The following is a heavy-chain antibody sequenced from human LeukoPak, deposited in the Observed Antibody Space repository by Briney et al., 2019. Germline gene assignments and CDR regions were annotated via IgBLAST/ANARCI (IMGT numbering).Heavy chain of an antibody. Sequence: GGSLRLSCAASGFTFSGSAMHWVRQASGKGLEWVGRIRSKANSYATAYAASVKGRFTISRDDSKNTAYLQMHSLKTEDTAVYYCTRLGYGYGTINWFDPWGQGTLVTVSS. CDR3: TRLGYGYGTINWFDP. CDR1: GFTFSGSA. D-gene: IGHD5-18*01. V-gene: IGHV3-73*01. J-gene: IGHJ5*02. CDR2: IRSKANSYAT.